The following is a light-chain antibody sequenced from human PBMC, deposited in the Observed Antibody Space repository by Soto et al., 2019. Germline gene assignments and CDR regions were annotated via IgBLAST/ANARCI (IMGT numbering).Light chain of an antibody. J-gene: IGLJ7*01. CDR1: RSNIGNNA. CDR3: ETWDSSLSAGV. CDR2: DND. V-gene: IGLV1-51*01. Sequence: QSVLTQPPSVSAAPGQKVTVSCSGSRSNIGNNAVAWYQHLPGTAPKLLMYDNDKRPSGISDRFSASKSGTSATLAITGLQTGDEADYYCETWDSSLSAGVFGGGTQLTVL.